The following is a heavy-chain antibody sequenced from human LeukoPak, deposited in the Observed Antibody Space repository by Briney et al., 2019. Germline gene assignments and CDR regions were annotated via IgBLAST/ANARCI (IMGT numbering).Heavy chain of an antibody. D-gene: IGHD3-10*01. CDR1: GFTFSSYW. V-gene: IGHV3-7*03. Sequence: PGGSLRLSCAASGFTFSSYWMSWVRQAPGKGLEWVANIKEDGSEKYYVDSVKGRFTISRDNAKNSLYLQMNSLRAEDTALYYCARESSGWFGELPTSYFNYWGQGTLVTVSS. CDR2: IKEDGSEK. CDR3: ARESSGWFGELPTSYFNY. J-gene: IGHJ4*02.